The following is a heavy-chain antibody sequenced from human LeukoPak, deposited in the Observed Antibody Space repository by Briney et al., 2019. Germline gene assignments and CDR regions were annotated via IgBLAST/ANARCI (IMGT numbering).Heavy chain of an antibody. V-gene: IGHV3-11*06. CDR2: ISSSSSYT. CDR3: ARLRIQLWYNDY. J-gene: IGHJ4*02. D-gene: IGHD5-18*01. CDR1: GFTFSDYY. Sequence: SLRLSCAASGFTFSDYYMSCIRQAPGKGLEWVSYISSSSSYTNYADSVKGRYTISRDNAKNSLYLQMNSLRAEDTAVYYCARLRIQLWYNDYWGQGTLVTVSS.